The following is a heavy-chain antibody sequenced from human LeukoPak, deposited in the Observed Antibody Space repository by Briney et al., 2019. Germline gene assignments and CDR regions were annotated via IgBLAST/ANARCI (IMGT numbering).Heavy chain of an antibody. V-gene: IGHV1-69*04. J-gene: IGHJ3*02. D-gene: IGHD3-22*01. CDR2: VVPILGIA. CDR1: GGNFSSYG. Sequence: ASVKVSCKASGGNFSSYGITWVRQAPGQGLEWMGRVVPILGIANYAQKFQGRVTITADKSTTIAYMELSSLRSEDTAVYYCARECYYDSCGYFNSKVYAFDIWGQGTMVTVSS. CDR3: ARECYYDSCGYFNSKVYAFDI.